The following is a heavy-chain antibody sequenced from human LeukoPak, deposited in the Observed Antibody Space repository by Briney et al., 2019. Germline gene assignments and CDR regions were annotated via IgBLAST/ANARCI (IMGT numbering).Heavy chain of an antibody. V-gene: IGHV1-18*01. Sequence: ASVKVSCKASGYTFTSYGISWVRQAPGQGLEWMGWISAYNGNTNYAQKLQGRVTMTTDTSTSTAYMELRSLRSDDTAVYYCARDGPLAPPSSWSPLFDYWGQGTLVTVSS. CDR1: GYTFTSYG. D-gene: IGHD6-13*01. CDR2: ISAYNGNT. J-gene: IGHJ4*02. CDR3: ARDGPLAPPSSWSPLFDY.